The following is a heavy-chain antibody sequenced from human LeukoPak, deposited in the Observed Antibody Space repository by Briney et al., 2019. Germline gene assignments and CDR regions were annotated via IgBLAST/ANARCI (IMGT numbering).Heavy chain of an antibody. J-gene: IGHJ6*03. CDR3: AKDTRVSSAITGYYFMDV. V-gene: IGHV1-69*06. CDR1: GGTFSTYS. CDR2: IIPLFATS. D-gene: IGHD3-22*01. Sequence: SVKVSCKASGGTFSTYSVSWVRQAPGQGLEWMGGIIPLFATSNYAQHFQGRVTITADMSTSTAYMELSSLRSDDTAIYYCAKDTRVSSAITGYYFMDVWGKGTTVTVSS.